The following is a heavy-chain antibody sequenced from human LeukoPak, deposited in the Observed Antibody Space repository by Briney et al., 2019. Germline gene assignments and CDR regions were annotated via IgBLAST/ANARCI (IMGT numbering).Heavy chain of an antibody. Sequence: GRSLRLSCAASEFSFSSYGMHWVRQAPGKGLEYVSAISSNGGSTYYADSVKGRFTISRDNSKNTLYLQMSSLRAEDTAVYYCVKVGGSGWYPSYYFDYWGQGTLVTVSS. V-gene: IGHV3-64D*09. CDR2: ISSNGGST. CDR3: VKVGGSGWYPSYYFDY. D-gene: IGHD6-19*01. J-gene: IGHJ4*02. CDR1: EFSFSSYG.